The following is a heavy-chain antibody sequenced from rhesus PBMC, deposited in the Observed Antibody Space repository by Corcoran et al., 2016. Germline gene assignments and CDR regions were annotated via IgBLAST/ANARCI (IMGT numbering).Heavy chain of an antibody. V-gene: IGHV4S12*01. CDR2: IYSHSEST. CDR1: GGSISSGYHY. D-gene: IGHD1-20*01. CDR3: ARAYSWNNVPY. Sequence: QVQLQESGPGVVKPSETLSHTCAVSGGSISSGYHYWSWVRQPPGKGLVGIGGIYSHSESTNYNPSLKSRVTISKDTSKNQFSLQLSSVTATDTAVYYCARAYSWNNVPYWGQGVLVTVSS. J-gene: IGHJ4*01.